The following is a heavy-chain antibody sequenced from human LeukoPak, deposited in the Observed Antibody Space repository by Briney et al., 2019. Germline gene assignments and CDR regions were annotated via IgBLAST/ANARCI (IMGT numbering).Heavy chain of an antibody. V-gene: IGHV3-23*01. J-gene: IGHJ4*02. CDR3: AKEVTIFSEFDY. Sequence: SGGSLTLSCAASGFTFSSYAMSWVRQAPGKGLEWVSAISGSGGSTYYADSVKGRFTISRVNSKNTLYLQMNSLRAEDTAVYYCAKEVTIFSEFDYWGEGTLVTVSS. D-gene: IGHD3-9*01. CDR2: ISGSGGST. CDR1: GFTFSSYA.